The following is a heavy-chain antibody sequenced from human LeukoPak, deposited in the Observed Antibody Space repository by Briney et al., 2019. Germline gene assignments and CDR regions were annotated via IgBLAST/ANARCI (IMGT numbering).Heavy chain of an antibody. J-gene: IGHJ6*03. CDR1: GYSFTTYW. V-gene: IGHV5-51*01. Sequence: GESLKISCKGSGYSFTTYWIAWVRQMPGKGLEWLGAIYTDDSDTRYSPSFQGQVTISADKSISTAYLQWSSLKASDTAMYYWARLGDSVTYPYFYYYMDVWGKGTTVTVS. D-gene: IGHD2-21*02. CDR3: ARLGDSVTYPYFYYYMDV. CDR2: IYTDDSDT.